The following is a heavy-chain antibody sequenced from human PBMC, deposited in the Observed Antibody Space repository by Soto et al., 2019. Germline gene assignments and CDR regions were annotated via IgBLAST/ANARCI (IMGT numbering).Heavy chain of an antibody. CDR3: AREVQVHTPAFVY. J-gene: IGHJ4*02. V-gene: IGHV1-69*19. D-gene: IGHD3-10*01. CDR2: ISPMFGAG. CDR1: GGTFNTYA. Sequence: QVQLVQSGAEMKKPGSSVKVSCQSSGGTFNTYAMNWVRQAPGQGPEWMGDISPMFGAGNYAPKFQGRGTITADESKGTSYMQLSSLTSEATALYFCAREVQVHTPAFVYWGQGTLVTVSS.